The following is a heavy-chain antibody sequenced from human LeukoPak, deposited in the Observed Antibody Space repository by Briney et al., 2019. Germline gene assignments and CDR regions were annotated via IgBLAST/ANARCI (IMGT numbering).Heavy chain of an antibody. V-gene: IGHV4-59*01. Sequence: SETLSLTCTVSGGSISSYYWSWIRQPPGKGLEWIGYIYYSGSTNYNPSLKRRVTISVDTSKNQFSLKLSSVTAADTAVYYCAREKIGQGQYYFDYWGQGTLVTVSS. J-gene: IGHJ4*02. CDR1: GGSISSYY. D-gene: IGHD3-10*01. CDR3: AREKIGQGQYYFDY. CDR2: IYYSGST.